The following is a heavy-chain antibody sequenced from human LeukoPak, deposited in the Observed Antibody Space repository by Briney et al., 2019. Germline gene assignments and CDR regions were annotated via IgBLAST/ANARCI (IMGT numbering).Heavy chain of an antibody. V-gene: IGHV3-43*01. CDR3: AKKGYGGNSGGAYFDY. D-gene: IGHD4-23*01. Sequence: GGSLRLSCAASGFTFGDYTMHWVRQAPGKGLEWVALISWDGGSTYYADSVKGRFTISRDNSKNSLYLQMNSLRTEDTALYYCAKKGYGGNSGGAYFDYWGQGTLVTVSS. J-gene: IGHJ4*02. CDR2: ISWDGGST. CDR1: GFTFGDYT.